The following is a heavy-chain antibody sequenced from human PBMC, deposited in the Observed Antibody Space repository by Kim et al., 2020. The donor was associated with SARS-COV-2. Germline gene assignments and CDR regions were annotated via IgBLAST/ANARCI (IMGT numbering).Heavy chain of an antibody. J-gene: IGHJ4*02. CDR2: INPSSGDT. Sequence: ASVKVSCEASGYSFTGYYVHWVRQAPGQGPEWMGWINPSSGDTYYAPKFQGRVTMARDKSLSTAYMELSRLRFDDTAVYYCTRAGYGYWGQGTLGTVS. D-gene: IGHD2-15*01. CDR1: GYSFTGYY. CDR3: TRAGYGY. V-gene: IGHV1-2*02.